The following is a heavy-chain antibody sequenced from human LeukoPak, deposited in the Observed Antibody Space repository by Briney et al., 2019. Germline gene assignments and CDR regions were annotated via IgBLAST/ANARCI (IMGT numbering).Heavy chain of an antibody. CDR1: GFTFSSYW. CDR2: IKQDGSEK. Sequence: GGSLRLSCAASGFTFSSYWMSWVRQAPGKGLEWVASIKQDGSEKYYVDSVKGRFTISRDNAKNSLYLQMNSLRAEDTAVYYCARDGRGSRGYDQYGMDVWGQGTTVTVSS. V-gene: IGHV3-7*01. CDR3: ARDGRGSRGYDQYGMDV. D-gene: IGHD5-12*01. J-gene: IGHJ6*02.